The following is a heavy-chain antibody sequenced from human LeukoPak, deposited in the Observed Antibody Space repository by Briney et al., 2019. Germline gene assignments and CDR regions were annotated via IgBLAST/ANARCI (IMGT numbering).Heavy chain of an antibody. CDR1: GFTFSSYD. J-gene: IGHJ4*02. D-gene: IGHD6-13*01. CDR2: IWYDGSNK. Sequence: GGSLRLSCAASGFTFSSYDMHWVRQAPGKGLEWVAVIWYDGSNKYYADSVKGRFTISRDNSKNTLCLQMNSLRAEDTAVYYCARVHGSSWHHYFDYWGQGTLVTVSS. V-gene: IGHV3-33*01. CDR3: ARVHGSSWHHYFDY.